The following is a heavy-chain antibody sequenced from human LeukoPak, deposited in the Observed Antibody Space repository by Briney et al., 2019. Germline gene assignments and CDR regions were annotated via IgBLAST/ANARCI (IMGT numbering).Heavy chain of an antibody. D-gene: IGHD3-10*01. CDR3: ASITMVRGVNY. V-gene: IGHV4-30-4*08. Sequence: SETLSLTCTVSGGSISSGGYYWSWIRQPPGKGLEWIGYIYYSGSTYYNPSLKSRVTISVDTSMNQFSLKLSSVPAADTAVYYCASITMVRGVNYWGQGNLVTVSS. CDR2: IYYSGST. J-gene: IGHJ4*02. CDR1: GGSISSGGYY.